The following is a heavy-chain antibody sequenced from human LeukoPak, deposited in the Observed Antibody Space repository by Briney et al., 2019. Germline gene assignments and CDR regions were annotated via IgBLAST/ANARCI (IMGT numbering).Heavy chain of an antibody. Sequence: ASVKVSCKASGYTFTRYAMSWVRQAPGQGLEWVGWINTNTGSPTYAQGFTGRFVFSLDTSVSTAYLEISSLKAEDTAVYYCARDGSGGYYYYFDYWGQGTLVTVSS. V-gene: IGHV7-4-1*02. CDR1: GYTFTRYA. D-gene: IGHD3-22*01. CDR2: INTNTGSP. CDR3: ARDGSGGYYYYFDY. J-gene: IGHJ4*02.